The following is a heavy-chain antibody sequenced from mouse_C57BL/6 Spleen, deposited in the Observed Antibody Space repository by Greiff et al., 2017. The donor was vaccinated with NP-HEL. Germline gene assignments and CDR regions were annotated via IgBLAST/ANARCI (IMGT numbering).Heavy chain of an antibody. V-gene: IGHV1-15*01. Sequence: QLKESGAELVRPGASVTLSCKASGYTFTDYEMHWVKQTPVHGLEWIGAIDPETGGTAYNQKFKGKAILTADKSSSTAYMELRSLTSEDSAVYYCTKGLYYFDYWGQGTTLTVSS. CDR2: IDPETGGT. J-gene: IGHJ2*01. CDR1: GYTFTDYE. CDR3: TKGLYYFDY.